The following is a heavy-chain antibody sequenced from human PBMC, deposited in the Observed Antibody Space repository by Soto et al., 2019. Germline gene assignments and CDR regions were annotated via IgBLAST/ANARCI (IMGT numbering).Heavy chain of an antibody. Sequence: ASVKVSSKASGYTFTGYYMHSVRQAPGQGLEWMGWINPNSGGTNYAQEFQGRVTMTRDTSISTGYMELSRLRSDDTAVYFCARVNVAVVADTRKYYCDYCGRRPLITVSS. J-gene: IGHJ4*02. CDR1: GYTFTGYY. CDR2: INPNSGGT. V-gene: IGHV1-2*02. D-gene: IGHD2-15*01. CDR3: ARVNVAVVADTRKYYCDY.